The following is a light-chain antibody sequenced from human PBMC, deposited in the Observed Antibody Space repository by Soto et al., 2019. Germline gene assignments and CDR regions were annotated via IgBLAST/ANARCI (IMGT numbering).Light chain of an antibody. CDR3: CSYAGSFTFV. CDR1: SNDVGGFNY. CDR2: EVS. J-gene: IGLJ1*01. Sequence: QSALTQPASVSGSPGQSITISCTGTSNDVGGFNYVSWYQHHPGKAPKLMIYEVSHRPSGISNRFSGSKSGNTASLTISGLQAEDEADYYCCSYAGSFTFVFGTGTKLTVL. V-gene: IGLV2-14*01.